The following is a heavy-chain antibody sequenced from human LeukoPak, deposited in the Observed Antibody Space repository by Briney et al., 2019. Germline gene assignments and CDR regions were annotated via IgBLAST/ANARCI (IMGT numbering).Heavy chain of an antibody. J-gene: IGHJ4*02. CDR1: GYSFTSYW. Sequence: GESLKISSKGSGYSFTSYWIGWVRQMPGKGMEWRGIIDPGDSDTRYSPSFQGQVTISADKSISTAYLQWSSLKASDTAMYYCMTTVTTKSPAAYWGQGTLVTVSS. V-gene: IGHV5-51*01. CDR2: IDPGDSDT. CDR3: MTTVTTKSPAAY. D-gene: IGHD4-11*01.